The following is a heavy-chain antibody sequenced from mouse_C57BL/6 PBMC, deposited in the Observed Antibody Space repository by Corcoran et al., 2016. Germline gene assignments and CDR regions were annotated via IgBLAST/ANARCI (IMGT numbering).Heavy chain of an antibody. CDR1: GYTCTDYY. CDR3: ARRGLRYWYFDV. D-gene: IGHD1-1*01. Sequence: EVQLQQSGPELVKPGASVKISCKASGYTCTDYYMNWVKQSHGKSLEWIGDINPNNGGTSYNQKFKGKATLTVDKSSSTAYMELRSLTSEDSAVYYCARRGLRYWYFDVWGTGTTVTVSS. V-gene: IGHV1-26*01. J-gene: IGHJ1*03. CDR2: INPNNGGT.